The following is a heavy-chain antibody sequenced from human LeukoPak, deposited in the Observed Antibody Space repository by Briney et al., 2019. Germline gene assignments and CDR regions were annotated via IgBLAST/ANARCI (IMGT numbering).Heavy chain of an antibody. D-gene: IGHD3-16*02. J-gene: IGHJ4*02. CDR2: ISNSGDSI. CDR1: GFTFRSYE. CDR3: ARSEARFMLS. V-gene: IGHV3-48*03. Sequence: GGSLRLSCAASGFTFRSYEMNWVGQAPGKGLEWVSFISNSGDSIYYADSVKGRFTISRDNAKNSLFLQMNSLRAEDTAVYYCARSEARFMLSWGQGTLVTVSS.